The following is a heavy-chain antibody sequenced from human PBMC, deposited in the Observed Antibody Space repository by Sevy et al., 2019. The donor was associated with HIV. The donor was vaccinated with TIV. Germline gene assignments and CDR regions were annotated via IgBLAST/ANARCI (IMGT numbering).Heavy chain of an antibody. J-gene: IGHJ6*03. CDR3: ARLDTVTTEDYYYYMDV. CDR2: IDPSDSYT. D-gene: IGHD4-17*01. Sequence: GESLKISCKGSGYSFTSYWISWVRQMPGKGLEWMGRIDPSDSYTNYSPSFQGHVTIPADKSISTAYLQWSSLKASDTAMYYCARLDTVTTEDYYYYMDVWGKGTTVTVSS. CDR1: GYSFTSYW. V-gene: IGHV5-10-1*01.